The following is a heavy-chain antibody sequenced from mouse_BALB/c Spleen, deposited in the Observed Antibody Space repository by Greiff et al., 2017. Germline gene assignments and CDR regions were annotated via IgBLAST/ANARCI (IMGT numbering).Heavy chain of an antibody. V-gene: IGHV1S22*01. CDR3: TRSTMSTTSVMDY. J-gene: IGHJ2*01. Sequence: LQQPGAELVKPGASVKLSCKASGYTFTSYWMHWVKQRPGQGLEWIGRIYPGSGSINYDEEFKGKATLSVDTSSSTAYMQLSSLTSADSAVSSCTRSTMSTTSVMDYWGQGTTLTVSS. CDR2: IYPGSGSI. CDR1: GYTFTSYW. D-gene: IGHD2-4*01.